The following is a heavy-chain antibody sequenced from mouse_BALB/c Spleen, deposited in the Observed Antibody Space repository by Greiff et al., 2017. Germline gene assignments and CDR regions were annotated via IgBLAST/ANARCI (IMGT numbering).Heavy chain of an antibody. J-gene: IGHJ4*01. CDR3: ARGGKYGNRMDY. CDR1: GFTFSDYY. D-gene: IGHD2-10*02. Sequence: DVHLVESGGGLVKPGGSLKLSCAASGFTFSDYYMYWVRQTPEKRLEWVATISDGGSYTYYTDSVKGRFTISRDNAKNNLYLQMSSLKSEDTAMYYCARGGKYGNRMDYWGQGTSVTVSS. CDR2: ISDGGSYT. V-gene: IGHV5-4*02.